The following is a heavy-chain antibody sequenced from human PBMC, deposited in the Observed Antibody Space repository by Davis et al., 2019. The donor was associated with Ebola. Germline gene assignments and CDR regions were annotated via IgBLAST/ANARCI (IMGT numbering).Heavy chain of an antibody. CDR2: MNPNSGNT. D-gene: IGHD3-22*01. CDR3: ARAITMIVAESWFDP. J-gene: IGHJ5*02. Sequence: ASVKVSCKASGYTFTSYDINWVRQATGQGLEWMGWMNPNSGNTGYAQKLQGRVTMTTDTSTSTAYMELRSLRSDDTAVYYCARAITMIVAESWFDPWGQGTLVTVSS. V-gene: IGHV1-8*01. CDR1: GYTFTSYD.